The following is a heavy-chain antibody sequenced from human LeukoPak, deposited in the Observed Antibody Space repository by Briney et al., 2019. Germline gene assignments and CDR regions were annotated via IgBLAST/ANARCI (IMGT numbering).Heavy chain of an antibody. V-gene: IGHV3-21*01. D-gene: IGHD3-10*01. CDR2: ISSSSSYI. CDR3: ARTRGSGSYYNPPMGY. J-gene: IGHJ4*02. Sequence: PGGSLRLSCVVSGFTFSSYSMNWVRQAPGKGLEWVSSISSSSSYIYYADSVKGRFTISRDNAKNSLYLQMNSLRAEDTAVYYCARTRGSGSYYNPPMGYWGQGTLVTVSS. CDR1: GFTFSSYS.